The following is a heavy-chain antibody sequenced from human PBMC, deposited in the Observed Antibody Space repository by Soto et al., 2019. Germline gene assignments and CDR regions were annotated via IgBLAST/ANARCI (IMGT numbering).Heavy chain of an antibody. CDR1: GDSITKYY. D-gene: IGHD1-26*01. CDR3: ARTVGAAYYFDF. Sequence: SETLSLTCTVSGDSITKYYWSWIRQPAGKGLAWIGRIYTSGSTNYNRCLKSRVSMSIDTSNNHFSLNLKSVTAADTAVYYCARTVGAAYYFDFWGQGALVTVSS. CDR2: IYTSGST. V-gene: IGHV4-4*07. J-gene: IGHJ4*02.